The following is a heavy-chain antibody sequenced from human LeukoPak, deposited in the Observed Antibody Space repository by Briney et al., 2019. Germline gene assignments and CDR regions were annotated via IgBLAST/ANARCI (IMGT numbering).Heavy chain of an antibody. CDR1: GGSISSSSYS. CDR3: ARGTTVVTPAYFDY. D-gene: IGHD4-23*01. J-gene: IGHJ4*02. Sequence: SETLSLTCTVSGGSISSSSYSWGWIRQPPGKGLEWIGSIYYSGSTYYNPSLKSRVTISVDTSKNQFSLKLSSVTAADTAVYYCARGTTVVTPAYFDYWGQGTLVTVSS. V-gene: IGHV4-39*01. CDR2: IYYSGST.